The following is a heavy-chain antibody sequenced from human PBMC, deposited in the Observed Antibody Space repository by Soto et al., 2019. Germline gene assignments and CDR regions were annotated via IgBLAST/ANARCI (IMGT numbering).Heavy chain of an antibody. Sequence: GGSLRLSCAASGFTFSSYAMSWVRQAPGKGLEWVSAISGSGGSTYYADSVKGRFTISRDNSKNTLYLQMNSLRAEDTAVYYCAKDQYVSIAARRVGAFDIWGQGTMVTVSS. D-gene: IGHD6-6*01. CDR1: GFTFSSYA. V-gene: IGHV3-23*01. CDR2: ISGSGGST. CDR3: AKDQYVSIAARRVGAFDI. J-gene: IGHJ3*02.